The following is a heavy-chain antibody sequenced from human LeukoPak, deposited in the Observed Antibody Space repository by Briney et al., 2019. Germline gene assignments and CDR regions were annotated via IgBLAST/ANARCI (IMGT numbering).Heavy chain of an antibody. D-gene: IGHD3-9*01. V-gene: IGHV3-30*18. CDR1: GFTFCSYG. CDR3: AKAYNDILAAWEGNALGI. CDR2: ISYDGSNK. Sequence: TGGSPRLSCAASGFTFCSYGMQWVRQAPGKGLEWVAVISYDGSNKNYADSVKGRFTVSRDNSKNTLHLQMNSLRAEVTAVYHCAKAYNDILAAWEGNALGIWGQGTMVTVSS. J-gene: IGHJ3*02.